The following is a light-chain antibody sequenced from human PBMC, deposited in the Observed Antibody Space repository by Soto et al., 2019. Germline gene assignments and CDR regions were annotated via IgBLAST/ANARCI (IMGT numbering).Light chain of an antibody. Sequence: QSALTQPPSASGSPGQSVTISCTGTSSDVGAYKYVSWYQQYPGKAPKLMIYEVTKRPSGVPDRFSGSKSGNTASLTVSGLQAEDEADYYCTSYVGNDIWVFGGDQAHRP. CDR1: SSDVGAYKY. CDR2: EVT. J-gene: IGLJ3*02. V-gene: IGLV2-8*01. CDR3: TSYVGNDIWV.